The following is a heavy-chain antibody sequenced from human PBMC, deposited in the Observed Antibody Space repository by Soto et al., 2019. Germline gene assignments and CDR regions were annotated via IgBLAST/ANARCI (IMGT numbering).Heavy chain of an antibody. CDR1: GFSLSTSGVG. Sequence: QITLKESGPTLVKPTQTLTLTCTFSGFSLSTSGVGVGWIRQPPGKALEWLALIYWDDDKRYSPSLKSRLTITNDTSKNQVVLTMTNMDPVDTATYYCAQTYYDILTGWIDYWGQGTLVTVSS. D-gene: IGHD3-9*01. CDR3: AQTYYDILTGWIDY. CDR2: IYWDDDK. V-gene: IGHV2-5*02. J-gene: IGHJ4*02.